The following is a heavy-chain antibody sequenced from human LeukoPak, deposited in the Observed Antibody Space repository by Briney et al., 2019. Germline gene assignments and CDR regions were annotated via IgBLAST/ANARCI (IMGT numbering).Heavy chain of an antibody. J-gene: IGHJ6*03. CDR1: GGSVSTGSYY. CDR2: IHTSGTM. D-gene: IGHD3-9*01. Sequence: PSETLSLTCTVSGGSVSTGSYYWSWIRQPAGRGLAWIGHIHTSGTMNYNASLKSRVRISVETSKNQFSLRLSSVTAADTALYYCARDSGSGYDILTGYYTYYYYMDVWGKGTTVTVSS. V-gene: IGHV4-61*09. CDR3: ARDSGSGYDILTGYYTYYYYMDV.